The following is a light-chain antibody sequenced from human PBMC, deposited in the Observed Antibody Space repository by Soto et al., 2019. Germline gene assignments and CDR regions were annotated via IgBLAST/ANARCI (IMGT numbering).Light chain of an antibody. V-gene: IGKV3-20*01. CDR3: QQFDSSRIYS. Sequence: EILLTQSPGTLSLSPGETATLSCRASQSVTSTYLAWYQQRPGQSPRLIIYGGSTRATGFPDRFSGGASGTDFTLTISRLEPEDSAVYYCHCQQFDSSRIYSFGQGTKLEI. CDR2: GGS. CDR1: QSVTSTY. J-gene: IGKJ2*03.